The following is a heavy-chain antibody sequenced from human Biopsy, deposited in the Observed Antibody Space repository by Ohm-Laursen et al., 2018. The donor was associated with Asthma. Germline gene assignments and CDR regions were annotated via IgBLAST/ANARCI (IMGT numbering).Heavy chain of an antibody. V-gene: IGHV4-39*01. CDR1: GGSMSSSSYS. CDR2: ISYTGNT. D-gene: IGHD7-27*01. J-gene: IGHJ4*02. Sequence: SVTLSLTWAVSGGSMSSSSYSWGWIRQPPGKGLEWIGSISYTGNTDIPSLRSRVTLSVNTSKNNFSLKLTSVTAADTAVFYCARHWNWGSFFDYWGQGMLVTVSS. CDR3: ARHWNWGSFFDY.